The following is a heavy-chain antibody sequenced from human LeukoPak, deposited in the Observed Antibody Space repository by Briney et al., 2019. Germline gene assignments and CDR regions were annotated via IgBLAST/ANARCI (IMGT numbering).Heavy chain of an antibody. CDR2: IGGSGDST. V-gene: IGHV3-23*01. CDR3: ANYDTARSYFDY. CDR1: GFTFNNYA. J-gene: IGHJ4*02. D-gene: IGHD3-22*01. Sequence: GGSLRLSCAAPGFTFNNYAMSWVRQAPGKGLEWVSGIGGSGDSTYYADSVKGRFTISRDNSKNTPYLQMNSLRAEDTAVYYCANYDTARSYFDYWGQGTLVTVSS.